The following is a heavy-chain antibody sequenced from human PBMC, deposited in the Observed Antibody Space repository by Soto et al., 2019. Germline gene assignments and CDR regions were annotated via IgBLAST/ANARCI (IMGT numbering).Heavy chain of an antibody. D-gene: IGHD3-3*01. CDR3: ASVITIFGVVPRFDY. Sequence: QLQLQESGSGLVKPSQTLSLTCAVSGGSISSGGYSWSWIRQPPGKGLEWIGYIYHSGSTYYNPSRKSRVTIXXDXSXXQFSLKLSSVTAADTAVYYCASVITIFGVVPRFDYWGQGTLVTVSS. J-gene: IGHJ4*02. V-gene: IGHV4-30-2*01. CDR2: IYHSGST. CDR1: GGSISSGGYS.